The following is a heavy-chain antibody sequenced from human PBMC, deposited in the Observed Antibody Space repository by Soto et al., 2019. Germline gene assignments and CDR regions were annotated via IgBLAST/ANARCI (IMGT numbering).Heavy chain of an antibody. CDR2: ISSSGSTI. Sequence: GGSLRLSCAASGFTFSSYKMNWVRQAPGKGLEWVSYISSSGSTIYYADSVKGRFTISRDNAKNSLYLQMNSLRAEDTAVYYCARDTITRLRGLYYHLGMNVCGQGTTVTVS. CDR3: ARDTITRLRGLYYHLGMNV. CDR1: GFTFSSYK. J-gene: IGHJ6*02. D-gene: IGHD3-10*01. V-gene: IGHV3-48*03.